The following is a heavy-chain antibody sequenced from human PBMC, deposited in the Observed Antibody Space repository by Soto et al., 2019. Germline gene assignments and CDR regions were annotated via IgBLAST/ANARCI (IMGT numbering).Heavy chain of an antibody. Sequence: EVQLVESGGGLIQPGGSLRLSCAASGFTVSGNYMSWVRQAPGKGLEWVSVIYSCGSTYYADSVKGRFTISRDNSKNTLYLQMNSLRAEDTAVYYCARDRWELFGESGDCQTSDYYYYYGMDVWGQGTTVTVSS. CDR3: ARDRWELFGESGDCQTSDYYYYYGMDV. V-gene: IGHV3-66*03. CDR1: GFTVSGNY. D-gene: IGHD3-10*01. J-gene: IGHJ6*02. CDR2: IYSCGST.